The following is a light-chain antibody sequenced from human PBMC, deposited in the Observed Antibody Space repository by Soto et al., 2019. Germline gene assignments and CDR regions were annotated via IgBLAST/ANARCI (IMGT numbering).Light chain of an antibody. CDR3: LQDYNYPWT. V-gene: IGKV1-6*01. J-gene: IGKJ1*01. Sequence: AIQMTQSPSSLSASVGDRVTISCRASQGIRDELGWYQQKPGKAPMLLIYAASSLQSGGPSRFRGSGSGTDFILTISSLQSEDFATYYCLQDYNYPWTFGQGTKVEIK. CDR2: AAS. CDR1: QGIRDE.